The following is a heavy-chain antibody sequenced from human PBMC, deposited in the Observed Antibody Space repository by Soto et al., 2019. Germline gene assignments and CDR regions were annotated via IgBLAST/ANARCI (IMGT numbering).Heavy chain of an antibody. CDR1: GGTFSSYT. V-gene: IGHV1-69*02. J-gene: IGHJ6*02. CDR3: ARQDCGGDCLGYYYYGMDV. D-gene: IGHD2-21*02. Sequence: QVQLVQSGAEVKKPGSSVKVSCKASGGTFSSYTISWVRQAPGQGLEWMGRIIPILGIANYAQKFQGRVTITADKSTSTAYMELSSLRSEDTAVYYCARQDCGGDCLGYYYYGMDVWGQGTTVTVSS. CDR2: IIPILGIA.